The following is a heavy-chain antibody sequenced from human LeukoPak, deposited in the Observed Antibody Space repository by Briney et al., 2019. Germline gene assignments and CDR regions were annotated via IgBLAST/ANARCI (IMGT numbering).Heavy chain of an antibody. CDR3: ARGTEADGTFMFDF. Sequence: SETLSLTCTVSGGSISSYYWSWIRQPPGKGLEWIGYIYYSGSTNYNPSLKSRVTISVDTSKNQFSLKLSSVTAADTAVYYCARGTEADGTFMFDFWGQGTLVTVSS. J-gene: IGHJ4*02. D-gene: IGHD5-24*01. CDR2: IYYSGST. CDR1: GGSISSYY. V-gene: IGHV4-59*01.